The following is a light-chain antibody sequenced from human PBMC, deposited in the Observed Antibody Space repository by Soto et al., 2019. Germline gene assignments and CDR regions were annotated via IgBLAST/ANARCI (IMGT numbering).Light chain of an antibody. Sequence: EIVLTQSPGILSLSPGERATLSCGASQSVSSNYLAWYQQKPGQAPRLLITGASSRATGIPDRFSGSGSGTDFTLTISRLEPEDVAVYYCQQYGSSPCTFGQGTTLEIK. J-gene: IGKJ2*02. CDR1: QSVSSNY. V-gene: IGKV3-20*01. CDR2: GAS. CDR3: QQYGSSPCT.